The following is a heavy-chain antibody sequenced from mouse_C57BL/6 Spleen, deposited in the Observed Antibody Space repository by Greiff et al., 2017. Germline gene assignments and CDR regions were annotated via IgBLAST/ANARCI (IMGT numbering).Heavy chain of an antibody. CDR1: GYTFTSYW. Sequence: QVQLQQPGAELVKPGASVKMSCKASGYTFTSYWITWVKQRPGQGLEWIGDIYPGSGSTNYNEKFKSKATLTVDTSSSTAYMQLSSLTSEDSAVYYCASYYYGRGGNYYAMDYWGQGTSVTVSS. CDR2: IYPGSGST. D-gene: IGHD1-1*01. CDR3: ASYYYGRGGNYYAMDY. J-gene: IGHJ4*01. V-gene: IGHV1-55*01.